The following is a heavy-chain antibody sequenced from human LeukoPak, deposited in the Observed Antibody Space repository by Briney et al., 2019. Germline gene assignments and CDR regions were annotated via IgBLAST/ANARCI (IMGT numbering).Heavy chain of an antibody. CDR3: ARDSGATPNQINWFDP. Sequence: SETLSLTCAVSGGSINTYYWACIRQPPGKGLEWIGYLDYDGNTNYNPSLKGRVTISVDTSKTQLSLKLASVTAEDTAVYYCARDSGATPNQINWFDPWGQGTLVTVSS. CDR1: GGSINTYY. D-gene: IGHD1-26*01. CDR2: LDYDGNT. J-gene: IGHJ5*02. V-gene: IGHV4-59*01.